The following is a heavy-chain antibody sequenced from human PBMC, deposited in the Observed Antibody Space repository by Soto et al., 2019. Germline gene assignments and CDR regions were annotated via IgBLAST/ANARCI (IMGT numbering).Heavy chain of an antibody. CDR2: INTGNGNT. V-gene: IGHV1-3*04. CDR1: GYTFTGNA. J-gene: IGHJ4*02. Sequence: QVQLVQSGAEVKKPGASVKVSCKASGYTFTGNAMHWVRQAPGQRLEWMGWINTGNGNTKYSQKFQGRVTITRDTSATTTYMELSSLRSEDTAVYYCAREGYDSSGYPLGYWGQGTLFTGSS. CDR3: AREGYDSSGYPLGY. D-gene: IGHD3-22*01.